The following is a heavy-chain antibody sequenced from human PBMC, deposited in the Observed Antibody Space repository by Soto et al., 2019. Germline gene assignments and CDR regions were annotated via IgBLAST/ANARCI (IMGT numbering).Heavy chain of an antibody. CDR3: ARDRDYDSSGYKNWFDP. CDR2: IYYSGST. J-gene: IGHJ5*02. Sequence: QVQLQESGPGLVKPSQTLSLTCTVSGGSISSGGYYWSWIRQHPGKGLEWIGYIYYSGSTYYNPXLKSRVTISVXXSXNXXSLKLSSVTAADTAVYYCARDRDYDSSGYKNWFDPWGQGTLVTVSS. CDR1: GGSISSGGYY. V-gene: IGHV4-31*03. D-gene: IGHD3-22*01.